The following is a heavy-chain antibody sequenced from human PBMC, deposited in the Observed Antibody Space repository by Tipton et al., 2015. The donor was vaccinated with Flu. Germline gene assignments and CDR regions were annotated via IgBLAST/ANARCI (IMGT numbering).Heavy chain of an antibody. J-gene: IGHJ4*02. V-gene: IGHV4-39*01. CDR3: ARQRSGAWY. Sequence: TLSLTCTVSGGSISSSSYYWGWIRQPPGKGLEWIGSIYYSGSTYYNPSLKSRVTISVDTSKNQFSLKLSSVTAADTAVYYCARQRSGAWYWGQGTLVTVSS. CDR2: IYYSGST. CDR1: GGSISSSSYY.